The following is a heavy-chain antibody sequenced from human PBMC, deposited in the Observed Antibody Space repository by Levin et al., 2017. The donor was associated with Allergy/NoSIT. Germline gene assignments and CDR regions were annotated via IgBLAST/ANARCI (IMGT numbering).Heavy chain of an antibody. CDR2: ISSSSTTI. CDR1: GFTFSDYY. D-gene: IGHD2-15*01. J-gene: IGHJ4*02. Sequence: SCAASGFTFSDYYMSWIRQAPGKGLEWVSYISSSSTTIYYADSVKGRFTISRDNAKNSLYLQMSSLRGEDTAVYFCARGHDCSGGSCYSAYWGQGTLVTVSS. V-gene: IGHV3-11*04. CDR3: ARGHDCSGGSCYSAY.